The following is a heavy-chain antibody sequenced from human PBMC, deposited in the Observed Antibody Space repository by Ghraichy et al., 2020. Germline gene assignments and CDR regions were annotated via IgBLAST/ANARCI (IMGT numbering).Heavy chain of an antibody. V-gene: IGHV3-23*01. D-gene: IGHD3-10*01. CDR3: AKDQCIICGAFDI. Sequence: GGSLRLSCAASGFTFSTYAMNWVRQAPGKGLEWVSSISVSGGSTYYADSVKGRFTISRDNSKNTLYLQMNSLRAEDTALYYWAKDQCIICGAFDIWGQGTMVTVSS. CDR1: GFTFSTYA. CDR2: ISVSGGST. J-gene: IGHJ3*02.